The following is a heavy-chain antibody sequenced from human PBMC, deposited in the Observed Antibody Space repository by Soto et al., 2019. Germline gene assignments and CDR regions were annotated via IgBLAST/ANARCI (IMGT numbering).Heavy chain of an antibody. V-gene: IGHV3-9*01. Sequence: GGSLRLSCAAIGFTFEDHAMHWIRQVPGKGLEWVAGINWNSGITGYADSVKGRFTISRDNANNSLHLEMNSLKSEDTALYYCAKGRGALTVVSNWFDPWGQGTVVTVSS. CDR2: INWNSGIT. CDR1: GFTFEDHA. CDR3: AKGRGALTVVSNWFDP. J-gene: IGHJ5*02. D-gene: IGHD3-22*01.